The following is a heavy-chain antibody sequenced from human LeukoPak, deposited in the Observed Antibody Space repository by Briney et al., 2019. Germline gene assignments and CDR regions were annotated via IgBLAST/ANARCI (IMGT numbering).Heavy chain of an antibody. CDR2: FSYDGSIK. Sequence: GGSLRLSCAASGFTFSSSPMHWLRQAPGQGPEWVAVFSYDGSIKSYADSVKGRFTISRDTSKNTLYLQMNSLRAEDTAVYYCARDLVAGSPDYFDYWGQGTLVTVSS. D-gene: IGHD6-19*01. CDR3: ARDLVAGSPDYFDY. J-gene: IGHJ4*02. V-gene: IGHV3-30-3*01. CDR1: GFTFSSSP.